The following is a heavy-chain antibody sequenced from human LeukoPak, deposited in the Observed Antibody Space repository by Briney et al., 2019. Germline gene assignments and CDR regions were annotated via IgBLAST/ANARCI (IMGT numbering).Heavy chain of an antibody. CDR2: IYSGGST. CDR3: ARAAAGQYYFDY. D-gene: IGHD6-13*01. V-gene: IGHV3-53*01. CDR1: GVTFSSNY. J-gene: IGHJ4*02. Sequence: PGGSLRLSCAAPGVTFSSNYMSWVRQAPGKGLEWVSVIYSGGSTYYSDSVKGRFTISRDNSKNTLYLQMNSLRAEDTAVYYCARAAAGQYYFDYWGQGTLVTVSS.